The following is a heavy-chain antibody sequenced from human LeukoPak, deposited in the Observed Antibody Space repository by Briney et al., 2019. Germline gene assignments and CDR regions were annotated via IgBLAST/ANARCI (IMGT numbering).Heavy chain of an antibody. V-gene: IGHV4-39*07. CDR2: INHSGST. CDR1: GGSISSTGYY. CDR3: AILPPLLYCTNGVCRTTYYYYYGMDV. Sequence: SETLSLTCSVSGGSISSTGYYWDWIRQPPGKGLEWIGEINHSGSTNYNPSLKSRVTISVDTSKNQFSLKLSSVTAADTAVYYCAILPPLLYCTNGVCRTTYYYYYGMDVWGQGTTVTVSS. J-gene: IGHJ6*02. D-gene: IGHD2-8*01.